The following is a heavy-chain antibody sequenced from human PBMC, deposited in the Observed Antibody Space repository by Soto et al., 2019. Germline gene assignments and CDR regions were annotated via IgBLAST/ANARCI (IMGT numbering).Heavy chain of an antibody. Sequence: PSETLSLTCAVYGGSFSGYYWSWIRQPPGKGLEWIGYIYYSGSTYYNPSLKSRVTISVDTSKNQFSLKLSSVTAADTAVYYCARANIVVVPAAMGWFDPWGQGTPVTVSS. V-gene: IGHV4-30-4*08. J-gene: IGHJ5*02. D-gene: IGHD2-2*01. CDR2: IYYSGST. CDR3: ARANIVVVPAAMGWFDP. CDR1: GGSFSGYY.